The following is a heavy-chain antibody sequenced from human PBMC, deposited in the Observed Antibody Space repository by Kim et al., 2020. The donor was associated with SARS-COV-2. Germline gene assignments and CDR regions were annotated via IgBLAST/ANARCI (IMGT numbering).Heavy chain of an antibody. Sequence: SETLSLTCTVSGGSISSGGYYWSWIRQHPGKGLEWIGYIYYSGSTYYNPSLKSRVTISVDTSKNQFSLKLSSVTAADTAVYYCARGRNCGGDCYSLDYWGQGTLVTVSS. V-gene: IGHV4-31*03. CDR1: GGSISSGGYY. CDR2: IYYSGST. J-gene: IGHJ4*02. CDR3: ARGRNCGGDCYSLDY. D-gene: IGHD2-21*02.